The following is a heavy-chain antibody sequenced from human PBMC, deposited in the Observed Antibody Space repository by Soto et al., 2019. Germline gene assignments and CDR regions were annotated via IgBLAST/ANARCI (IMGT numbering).Heavy chain of an antibody. CDR2: ISYDGSNK. CDR1: GFTFSSYG. CDR3: AKDPHSWGRHSYYNGVDV. D-gene: IGHD6-13*01. Sequence: PGGSLRLSCAASGFTFSSYGMHWVRQAPGKGLEWGAVISYDGSNKYYTDSVKGRFTISRDNSKNTLYLQMNSLRAEDTAEYYCAKDPHSWGRHSYYNGVDVWGQGTTVTVSS. J-gene: IGHJ6*02. V-gene: IGHV3-30*18.